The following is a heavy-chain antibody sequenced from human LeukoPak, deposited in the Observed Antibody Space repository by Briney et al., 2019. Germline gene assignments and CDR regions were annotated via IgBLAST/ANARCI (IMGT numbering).Heavy chain of an antibody. D-gene: IGHD1-26*01. CDR1: GGTFSSYA. CDR3: AREGFSGSYDY. Sequence: GSSVKVSCKASGGTFSSYAISWVRQAPGQGLKWMGGIIPIFGTANYAQKFQGRVTITTDESTSTAYMELSSLRSEDTAVYYCAREGFSGSYDYWGQGTLVTVSS. V-gene: IGHV1-69*05. J-gene: IGHJ4*02. CDR2: IIPIFGTA.